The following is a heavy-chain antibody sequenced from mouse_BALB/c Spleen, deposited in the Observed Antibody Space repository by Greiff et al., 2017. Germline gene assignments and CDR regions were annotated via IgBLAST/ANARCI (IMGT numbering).Heavy chain of an antibody. Sequence: VQLQQSGPELVKPGASVKISCKASGYSFTGYYMHWVKQSHVKSLEWIGRINPYNGATSYNQNFKDKASLTVDKSSSTAYMELHSLTSEDSAVYYCARNYRYDVYYCDYWGQGTTLTVSS. D-gene: IGHD2-14*01. V-gene: IGHV1-26*01. CDR2: INPYNGAT. CDR1: GYSFTGYY. CDR3: ARNYRYDVYYCDY. J-gene: IGHJ2*01.